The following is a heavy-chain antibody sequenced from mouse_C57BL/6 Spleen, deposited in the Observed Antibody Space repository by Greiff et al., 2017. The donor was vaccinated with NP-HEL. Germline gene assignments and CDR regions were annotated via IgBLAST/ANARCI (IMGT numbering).Heavy chain of an antibody. CDR2: IDPEDGET. CDR3: AQGFFAY. J-gene: IGHJ3*01. Sequence: VQLQQSGAELVKPGASVKLSCTASGFNIKDYYMHWVKQRPEQGLEWIGRIDPEDGETKSAPKFPGKATITADTSSNTAYLQLISRTSEDTAVYYCAQGFFAYWGQGTLVTVSA. CDR1: GFNIKDYY. V-gene: IGHV14-2*01.